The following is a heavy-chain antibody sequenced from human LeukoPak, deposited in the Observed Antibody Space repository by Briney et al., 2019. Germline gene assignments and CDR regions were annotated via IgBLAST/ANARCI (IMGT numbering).Heavy chain of an antibody. CDR2: INPNSGGT. CDR3: ARGPHIIELRTGAFDI. Sequence: GASVKVSCKASGYTFTGYYMHWVRQAPGQGLEWMGWINPNSGGTNYAQKFQGRVTMTRDTSISTAYMELSRLRSDDTAVYYCARGPHIIELRTGAFDIWGQGTMVTVSS. CDR1: GYTFTGYY. V-gene: IGHV1-2*02. D-gene: IGHD2-8*02. J-gene: IGHJ3*02.